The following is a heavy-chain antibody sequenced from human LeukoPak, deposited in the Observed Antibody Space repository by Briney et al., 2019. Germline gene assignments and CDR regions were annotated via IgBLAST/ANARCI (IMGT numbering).Heavy chain of an antibody. J-gene: IGHJ4*02. CDR2: MNPNSGNA. V-gene: IGHV1-8*01. CDR3: ASCSDDYGGYLGEYFDY. Sequence: ASVKVSCKTSGYTFTSYDINWVRQATGQGLEWMGWMNPNSGNAGYAQKFQGRVTITADKSTSTAYMELSSLRSEDTAVYYCASCSDDYGGYLGEYFDYWGQGTLVTVSS. D-gene: IGHD4-17*01. CDR1: GYTFTSYD.